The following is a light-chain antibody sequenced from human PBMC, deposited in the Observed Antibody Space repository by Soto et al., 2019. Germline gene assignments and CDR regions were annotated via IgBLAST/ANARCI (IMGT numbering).Light chain of an antibody. V-gene: IGLV4-69*01. J-gene: IGLJ1*01. CDR2: LNSDGSH. CDR1: SGHSRYA. CDR3: QTWGTGFQV. Sequence: QLVLTQSPSASASLGASVKLNCTLSSGHSRYAIAWHQQQPEKSPRYLMKLNSDGSHSKGDGIPDRFSGSSSGAERYLTISSLQSEDEADYYCQTWGTGFQVFGTGTKLTVL.